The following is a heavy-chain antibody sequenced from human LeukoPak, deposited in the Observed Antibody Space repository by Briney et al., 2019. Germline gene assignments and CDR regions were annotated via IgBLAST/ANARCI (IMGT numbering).Heavy chain of an antibody. J-gene: IGHJ3*02. CDR3: ARDQRYFDWLFHNDAFDI. D-gene: IGHD3-9*01. Sequence: GGSLRLSCAASGFTFSSYSMNWVRQAPGKGLEWVSSISSSSSYIYYADSVKGRFTISRDNAKNSLYLQMNSLRAEDTAVYYCARDQRYFDWLFHNDAFDIWGQGTMVTVSS. V-gene: IGHV3-21*01. CDR2: ISSSSSYI. CDR1: GFTFSSYS.